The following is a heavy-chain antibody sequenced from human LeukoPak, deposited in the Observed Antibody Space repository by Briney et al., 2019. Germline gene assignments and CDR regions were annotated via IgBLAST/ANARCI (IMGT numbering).Heavy chain of an antibody. J-gene: IGHJ4*02. D-gene: IGHD3-22*01. CDR2: INSDGSST. CDR3: ASLYSSGYYYFDY. CDR1: GFTFSNAW. V-gene: IGHV3-74*01. Sequence: GGSLRLSCAASGFTFSNAWMSWVRQAPGKGLVWVSRINSDGSSTSYADSVKGRFTISRDNAKNTLYLQMNSLRGEDAAVYYCASLYSSGYYYFDYWGQGTLVTVSS.